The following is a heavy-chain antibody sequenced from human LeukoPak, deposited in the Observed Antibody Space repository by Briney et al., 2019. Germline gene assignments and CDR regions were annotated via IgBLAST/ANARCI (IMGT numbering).Heavy chain of an antibody. CDR3: ARRRGGYCSGGSCPSHFDY. J-gene: IGHJ4*02. V-gene: IGHV4-34*01. CDR1: GGSFSGYY. Sequence: SETLSLTCAVYGGSFSGYYWSWIRQPPGKGLEWIGEINHSGSTNYNPSLKSRVTISVDTSKNQFSLKLSSVTAADTAVYYCARRRGGYCSGGSCPSHFDYWGQGTLVTVSS. CDR2: INHSGST. D-gene: IGHD2-15*01.